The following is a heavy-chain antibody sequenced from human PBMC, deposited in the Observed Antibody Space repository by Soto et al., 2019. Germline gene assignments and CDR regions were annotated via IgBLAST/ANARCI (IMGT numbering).Heavy chain of an antibody. J-gene: IGHJ4*02. CDR3: ARVPSSRGRAHFDY. V-gene: IGHV3-30-3*01. CDR2: ISYDGSNK. CDR1: GFTFSSYA. Sequence: QVQLVESGGGVVQPGRSLRLSCAASGFTFSSYAMHWVRQAPGKGLEWVAVISYDGSNKYYADSVKGRFTISRDNPKNTLYLQMTSLRAEDPAGYYCARVPSSRGRAHFDYWGQGTLVTVSS. D-gene: IGHD3-10*01.